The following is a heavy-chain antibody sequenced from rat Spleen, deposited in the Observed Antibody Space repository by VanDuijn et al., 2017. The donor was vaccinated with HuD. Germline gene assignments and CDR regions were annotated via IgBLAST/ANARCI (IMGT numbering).Heavy chain of an antibody. Sequence: EVQLQESGPGLVKPSQSLSLTCSVTGDSISSNFWGWIRKFPGNKMEWMGYISYSGSTDYNPSLKSRISITRATSKNQFFLQLNSVITEDTATYYCVRRRGQVYNNYFDYWGQGVMVTVSS. J-gene: IGHJ2*01. D-gene: IGHD1-10*01. V-gene: IGHV3-1*01. CDR2: ISYSGST. CDR1: GDSISSNF. CDR3: VRRRGQVYNNYFDY.